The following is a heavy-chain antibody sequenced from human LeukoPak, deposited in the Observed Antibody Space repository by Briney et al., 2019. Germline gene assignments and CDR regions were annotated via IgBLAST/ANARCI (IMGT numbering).Heavy chain of an antibody. CDR2: TYYRSKWKT. CDR1: GDSVSSSTSV. V-gene: IGHV6-1*01. D-gene: IGHD2-21*02. J-gene: IGHJ4*02. Sequence: SQTLSLTCDISGDSVSSSTSVWNWIRQSPSRGLEWLGRTYYRSKWKTDYALSVRSRIRITPDTSRNQFSLQLNSVTPGDTAVHYCAREGAGAETAFDYWGQGTLVTVSS. CDR3: AREGAGAETAFDY.